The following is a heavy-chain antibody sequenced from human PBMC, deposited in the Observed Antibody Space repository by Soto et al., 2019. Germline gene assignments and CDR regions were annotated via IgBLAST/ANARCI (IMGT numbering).Heavy chain of an antibody. D-gene: IGHD2-15*01. CDR3: AKERHHCSGGSRYSDAFDI. J-gene: IGHJ3*02. V-gene: IGHV3-23*01. CDR1: GFTFSSYA. CDR2: ISGSGGST. Sequence: EVQLLESGGGLVQPGGSLRLSCAASGFTFSSYAMSWVRQAPGKGLEWVSAISGSGGSTYYADSVKGRFTISRDNSKNALYLQMNSLRAEDTAVSYCAKERHHCSGGSRYSDAFDIWGQGTMVTVSS.